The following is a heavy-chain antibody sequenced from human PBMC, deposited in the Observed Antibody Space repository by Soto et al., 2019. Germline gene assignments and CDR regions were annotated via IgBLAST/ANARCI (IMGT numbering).Heavy chain of an antibody. J-gene: IGHJ4*02. CDR2: IAPDGLNK. CDR1: GFTFXSXA. Sequence: QVQLVEXXXXXVQPGGSLRLSCKASGFTFXSXAIHWVRQAPGKGXEWVSVIAPDGLNKHSAESVRGRFVISRDNSKNMVHLEMNRLRLEDTAVYFCARRLTTTVSALGYWGQGSLVNVSS. D-gene: IGHD4-17*01. V-gene: IGHV3-30*09. CDR3: ARRLTTTVSALGY.